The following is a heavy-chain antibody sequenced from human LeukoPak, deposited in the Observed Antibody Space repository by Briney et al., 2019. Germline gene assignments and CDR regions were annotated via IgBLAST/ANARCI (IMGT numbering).Heavy chain of an antibody. V-gene: IGHV3-21*01. CDR2: INSDNNYI. D-gene: IGHD2-15*01. CDR1: GFSFSSFT. CDR3: ARSVVDAAFDY. J-gene: IGHJ4*02. Sequence: PGGSLRLSCTASGFSFSSFTMSWVRQAPGKGLEWVSSINSDNNYIYYADSVKGRFTISRDNAKNSLYLQMNSLRAEDTAVYYCARSVVDAAFDYWGQGTLVTVSS.